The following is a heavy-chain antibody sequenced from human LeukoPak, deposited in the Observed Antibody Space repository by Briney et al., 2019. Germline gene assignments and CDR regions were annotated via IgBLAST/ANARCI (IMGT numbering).Heavy chain of an antibody. CDR2: ISGTGGRT. CDR3: AKEPIVAVNGPV. Sequence: TGGSLRLSCAASGFTFSTYAMSWVRQAPGKGLEWVSVISGTGGRTYYPDSVKGRFTISRDNSRNTLYVQMNSLRAEDTAVYYCAKEPIVAVNGPVWGIGTTVTISS. J-gene: IGHJ6*03. D-gene: IGHD6-13*01. V-gene: IGHV3-23*01. CDR1: GFTFSTYA.